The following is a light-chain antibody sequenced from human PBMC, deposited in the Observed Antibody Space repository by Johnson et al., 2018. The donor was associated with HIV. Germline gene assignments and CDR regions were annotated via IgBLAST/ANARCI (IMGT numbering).Light chain of an antibody. J-gene: IGLJ1*01. V-gene: IGLV1-51*01. CDR3: GTWDSGLGALYV. Sequence: HSVLTQPPSLSAAPGQTVTISCSGSSSNIGNNYVSWYQQLPGTAPKLLIYGNDKRPSGIPDRFSGSKSGTSATLGITGLQTGDEADYYCGTWDSGLGALYVFGTGTKVTVL. CDR1: SSNIGNNY. CDR2: GND.